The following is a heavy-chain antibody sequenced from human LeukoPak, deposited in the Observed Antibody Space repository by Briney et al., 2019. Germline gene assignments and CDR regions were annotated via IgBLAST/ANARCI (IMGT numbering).Heavy chain of an antibody. CDR3: ARDPRSPYYYYMDV. D-gene: IGHD1-26*01. Sequence: GGSLRLSCAASGFTFSSYSMNWVRQAPGKGLEWVSSISSSSSYIYYADSVKGRFTISRDNAKNSLYLQMNSLRAEDTAVYYCARDPRSPYYYYMDVWGKGTTVTVSS. CDR2: ISSSSSYI. J-gene: IGHJ6*03. CDR1: GFTFSSYS. V-gene: IGHV3-21*01.